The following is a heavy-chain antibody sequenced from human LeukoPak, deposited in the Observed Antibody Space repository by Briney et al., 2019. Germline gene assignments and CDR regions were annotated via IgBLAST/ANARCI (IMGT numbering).Heavy chain of an antibody. CDR3: ARASSSGRYYFDY. V-gene: IGHV1-2*02. J-gene: IGHJ4*02. Sequence: ASEKVSCKASGYTFTGYYMHWVRQAPGQGLEWMGWINPNSGGTNYAQKFQGRVTMTRDTSISTAYMELSRLRSDDTAVYYCARASSSGRYYFDYWGQGTLVTVSS. CDR2: INPNSGGT. D-gene: IGHD1-26*01. CDR1: GYTFTGYY.